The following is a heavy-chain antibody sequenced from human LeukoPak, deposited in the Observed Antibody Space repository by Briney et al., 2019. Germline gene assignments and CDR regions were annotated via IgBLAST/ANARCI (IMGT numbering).Heavy chain of an antibody. V-gene: IGHV3-7*01. Sequence: GGSLRLSCAASGFTFSRYWMSWVRQAPGKGLEWVANIKQDGSEKVYADSVKGRFAISRDNAKNSLYLQMNSLRAEDTAVYYCARHSGFYYYMDVWGKGTTVTVSS. D-gene: IGHD7-27*01. CDR2: IKQDGSEK. CDR3: ARHSGFYYYMDV. CDR1: GFTFSRYW. J-gene: IGHJ6*03.